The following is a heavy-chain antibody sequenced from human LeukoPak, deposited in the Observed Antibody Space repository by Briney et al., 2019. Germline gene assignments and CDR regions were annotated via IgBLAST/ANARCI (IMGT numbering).Heavy chain of an antibody. CDR2: ISSSGSTI. J-gene: IGHJ4*02. Sequence: GGSLRLSCAASGFTFSSYEMNWVRQAPGKGLEWVSYISSSGSTIYYADSVKGRFTISRDNAKNSLYLQMNSLRAEYTAVYDCARGDIVAFDYWGQGTLVTVSS. CDR1: GFTFSSYE. D-gene: IGHD5-12*01. V-gene: IGHV3-48*03. CDR3: ARGDIVAFDY.